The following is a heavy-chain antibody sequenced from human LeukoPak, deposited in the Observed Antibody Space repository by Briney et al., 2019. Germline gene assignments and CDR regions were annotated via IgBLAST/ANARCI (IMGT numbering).Heavy chain of an antibody. CDR1: GGSFSGYY. V-gene: IGHV4-34*01. Sequence: SETLSHTCAVYGGSFSGYYWSWIRQPPGKGLEWIGEINHSGSTNYNPSLKSRVTISVDTSKNQFSLKLSSVTAADTAVYYCARQGTGLLWFGELLEPYFDYWGQGTLVTVSS. CDR2: INHSGST. CDR3: ARQGTGLLWFGELLEPYFDY. D-gene: IGHD3-10*01. J-gene: IGHJ4*02.